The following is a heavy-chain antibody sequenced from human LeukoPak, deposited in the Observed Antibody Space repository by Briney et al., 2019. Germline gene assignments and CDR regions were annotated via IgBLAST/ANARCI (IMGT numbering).Heavy chain of an antibody. CDR2: IYYSGST. CDR1: DGLISSSDYY. J-gene: IGHJ4*02. Sequence: PSETLSLTCTVSDGLISSSDYYWGWIRQPPGKGLEWIGTIYYSGSTFYNPSLKSRVTISLDTSKNHFSLRLSSVTAADTAVYYCASRYSSSWYEGYFDYWGQGTLVTVSS. CDR3: ASRYSSSWYEGYFDY. D-gene: IGHD6-13*01. V-gene: IGHV4-39*02.